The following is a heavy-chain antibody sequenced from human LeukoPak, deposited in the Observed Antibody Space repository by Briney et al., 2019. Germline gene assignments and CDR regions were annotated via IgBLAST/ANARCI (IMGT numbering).Heavy chain of an antibody. CDR1: GGSISTYY. J-gene: IGHJ4*02. V-gene: IGHV4-4*07. D-gene: IGHD1-1*01. CDR2: IYTTGST. CDR3: ARARRYYNWNLPFDY. Sequence: SETLSLTCTVSGGSISTYYWSWIRQPAGKGLEWIGRIYTTGSTNYNPSLKSRVTMSVDTSKNQFSLKLSSVTAADTAVYYCARARRYYNWNLPFDYWGQGTLVTVSS.